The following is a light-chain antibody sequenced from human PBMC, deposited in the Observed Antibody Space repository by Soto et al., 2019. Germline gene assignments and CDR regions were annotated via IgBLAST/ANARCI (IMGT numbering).Light chain of an antibody. V-gene: IGLV2-14*01. CDR2: EVS. J-gene: IGLJ2*01. Sequence: QAVVTQPASVSGSPGQSITISCTGTSSDVGGYNYVSWYQQHPGKAPKLMIYEVSNRPSGVSNRFSGSKSGNTASLTISGLQAEEEADYYCSSYTSSSTRVFGGGTKVTVL. CDR1: SSDVGGYNY. CDR3: SSYTSSSTRV.